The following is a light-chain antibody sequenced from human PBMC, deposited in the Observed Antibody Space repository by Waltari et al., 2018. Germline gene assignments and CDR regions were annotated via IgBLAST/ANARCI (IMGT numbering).Light chain of an antibody. V-gene: IGKV3-11*01. Sequence: EIVLTQSPATLSLSPGERATLSCRASQSVSSYLALYQQKPGQAPRLLIYDASNRATGIPARFSGSGSGTDFTLTISSLEPEDFAVYYCQQRSNWPPRAITFGQGTRLEIK. CDR1: QSVSSY. J-gene: IGKJ5*01. CDR2: DAS. CDR3: QQRSNWPPRAIT.